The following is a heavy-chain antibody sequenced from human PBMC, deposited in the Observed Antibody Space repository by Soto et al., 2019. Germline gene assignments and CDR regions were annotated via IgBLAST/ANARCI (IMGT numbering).Heavy chain of an antibody. J-gene: IGHJ5*02. Sequence: PSQTLALTCAISAASVSSNTASWNCIRQSPARGLEWLGRTYFRSKWYNDYAVSVKSRIIINPDTSNNQFSLQLNSVTPEDTAVYFCAKGDNLGPKTGYAFDPWGQGIRVTVSS. CDR1: AASVSSNTAS. D-gene: IGHD5-12*01. CDR2: TYFRSKWYN. CDR3: AKGDNLGPKTGYAFDP. V-gene: IGHV6-1*01.